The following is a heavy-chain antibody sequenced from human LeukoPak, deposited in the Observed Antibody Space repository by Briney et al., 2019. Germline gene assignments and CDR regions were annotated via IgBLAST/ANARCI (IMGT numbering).Heavy chain of an antibody. CDR2: IIPIFGTA. D-gene: IGHD4-17*01. V-gene: IGHV1-69*05. CDR1: GGTFSSYA. Sequence: WPSVKVSCKASGGTFSSYAISWVRQAPGQGLEWVGGIIPIFGTANYAQKFQGRVTITTDKSTSTVYMELSSLRSGDTAVYYCARADYGDYAHGWFDPWGQGTLVTVSS. J-gene: IGHJ5*02. CDR3: ARADYGDYAHGWFDP.